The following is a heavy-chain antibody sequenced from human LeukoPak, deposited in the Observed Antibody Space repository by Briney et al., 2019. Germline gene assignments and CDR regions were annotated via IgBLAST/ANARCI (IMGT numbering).Heavy chain of an antibody. J-gene: IGHJ4*02. CDR2: ISSNGGST. Sequence: GGSLRLSCGASGFTFSSYAMHWVRQAPGKGLEYVSAISSNGGSTYYANSVKGRFTISRDNSKNTLYLQMGSLRAEDMAVYYCAKESHGFGSESFQPDFDYWGQGTLVTVSS. CDR3: AKESHGFGSESFQPDFDY. D-gene: IGHD3-10*01. V-gene: IGHV3-64*01. CDR1: GFTFSSYA.